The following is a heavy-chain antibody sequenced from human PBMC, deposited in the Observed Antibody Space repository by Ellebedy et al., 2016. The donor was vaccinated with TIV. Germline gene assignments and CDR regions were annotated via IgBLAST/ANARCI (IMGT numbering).Heavy chain of an antibody. CDR3: ARRAVAAKVSKRQTNVNDAFDI. Sequence: GESLKISXKGSGYSFTTFWIGWVRQMPGKGLKWMGIIYPGDSDTRYSPSFQGQVTISADKSISTAYLQWSSLKASDTAMYYCARRAVAAKVSKRQTNVNDAFDIWGQGTMVTVSS. D-gene: IGHD2-15*01. CDR1: GYSFTTFW. CDR2: IYPGDSDT. J-gene: IGHJ3*02. V-gene: IGHV5-51*01.